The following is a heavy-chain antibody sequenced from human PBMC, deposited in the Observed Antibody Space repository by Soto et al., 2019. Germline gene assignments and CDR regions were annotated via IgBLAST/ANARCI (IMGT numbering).Heavy chain of an antibody. Sequence: SETLSLTCTVSGGSISSYHWSWIRQSAGKGLEWIGSIYHSGSTYYNPSLKSRVTISVDTSKNQFSLKLSSVTAADTAVYYCARSERTYYYDSSGYYFDYWGQGTLVTVSS. CDR1: GGSISSYH. CDR2: IYHSGST. CDR3: ARSERTYYYDSSGYYFDY. V-gene: IGHV4-38-2*02. J-gene: IGHJ4*02. D-gene: IGHD3-22*01.